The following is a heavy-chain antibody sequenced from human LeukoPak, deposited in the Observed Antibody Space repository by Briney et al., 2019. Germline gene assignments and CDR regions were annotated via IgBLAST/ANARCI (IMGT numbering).Heavy chain of an antibody. Sequence: GGSLRLSCAASGFTFSNYWMSWVRQAPGQGLEWVSAISGSGGSTYYADSVKGRFTISRDNSKNTLYLQMNSLRAEDTAVYYCATRGIYSGYDYFDYWGQGTLVTVSS. J-gene: IGHJ4*02. CDR1: GFTFSNYW. V-gene: IGHV3-23*01. D-gene: IGHD5-12*01. CDR3: ATRGIYSGYDYFDY. CDR2: ISGSGGST.